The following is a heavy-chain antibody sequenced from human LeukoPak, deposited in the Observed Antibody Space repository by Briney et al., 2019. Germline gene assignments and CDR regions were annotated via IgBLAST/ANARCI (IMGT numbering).Heavy chain of an antibody. Sequence: PSETLSLTCTVSGSISSYYWSWIRQPPGKGLEWIGYIYTSGNTNYNPSLKSRVTISVDTSKNQFSLDLSSVTAADTAVYYCARQKCTSTSCLTKNAFDIWGQGTMVTVSS. CDR3: ARQKCTSTSCLTKNAFDI. D-gene: IGHD2-2*01. J-gene: IGHJ3*02. CDR2: IYTSGNT. V-gene: IGHV4-4*09. CDR1: GSISSYY.